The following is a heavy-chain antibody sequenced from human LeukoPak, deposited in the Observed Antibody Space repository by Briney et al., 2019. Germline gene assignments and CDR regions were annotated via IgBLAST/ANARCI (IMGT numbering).Heavy chain of an antibody. CDR1: GYTFTGYY. D-gene: IGHD3-3*01. V-gene: IGHV1-2*02. CDR3: ARGGDTIFGVVIILDY. Sequence: ASVKVSCKASGYTFTGYYMHWVRRAPGQGLEWMGWINPNSGGTNYAQKFQGRVTMTRDTSISTAYMELSRLRSDDTAVYYCARGGDTIFGVVIILDYWGQGTLVTVSS. CDR2: INPNSGGT. J-gene: IGHJ4*02.